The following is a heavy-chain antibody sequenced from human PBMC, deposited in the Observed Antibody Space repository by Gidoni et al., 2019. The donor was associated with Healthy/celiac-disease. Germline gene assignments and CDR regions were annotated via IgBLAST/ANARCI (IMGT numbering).Heavy chain of an antibody. CDR2: ISSSSSYT. Sequence: QVQLVESGGGLVKPGGSLRLSCAASGFPFSDYYMSWIRQAPGKGLEWVSYISSSSSYTNYADSVKGRFTISRDNAKNSLYLQMNSLRAEDTAVYYCAMGMTLGGYSYAYDYWGQGTLVTVSS. J-gene: IGHJ4*02. CDR1: GFPFSDYY. CDR3: AMGMTLGGYSYAYDY. D-gene: IGHD5-18*01. V-gene: IGHV3-11*05.